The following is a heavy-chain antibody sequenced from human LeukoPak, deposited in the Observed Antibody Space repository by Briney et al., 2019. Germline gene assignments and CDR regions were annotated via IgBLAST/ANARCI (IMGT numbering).Heavy chain of an antibody. Sequence: PGGSLRLSCAASGFTFSNYPMHWVCQAPGKGLEWVAVISYDGSYTYYADSVKGRFTISRDNSKNTLYLQMNSLRAEDTAVYYCARDINYDSSGGDPWGRGTLVTVSS. CDR3: ARDINYDSSGGDP. CDR2: ISYDGSYT. CDR1: GFTFSNYP. V-gene: IGHV3-30-3*01. D-gene: IGHD3-22*01. J-gene: IGHJ2*01.